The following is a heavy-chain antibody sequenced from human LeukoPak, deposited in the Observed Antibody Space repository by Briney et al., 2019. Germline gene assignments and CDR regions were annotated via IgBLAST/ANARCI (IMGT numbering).Heavy chain of an antibody. V-gene: IGHV1-8*01. D-gene: IGHD4-23*01. CDR3: ARGTDYGGPDY. CDR2: MNPNSGNT. Sequence: ASVKVSCKASGYTFTSYDINWVRQATGQGLEWMGWMNPNSGNTGYAQKFQGRVTMTKNISITTAYMELSSLRSEDTAVYYCARGTDYGGPDYWGQGTLVTVSS. CDR1: GYTFTSYD. J-gene: IGHJ4*02.